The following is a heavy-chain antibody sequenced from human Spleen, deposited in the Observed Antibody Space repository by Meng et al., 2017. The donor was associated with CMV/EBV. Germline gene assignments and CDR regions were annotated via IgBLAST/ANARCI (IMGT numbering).Heavy chain of an antibody. CDR2: ISYDGTYK. J-gene: IGHJ4*02. D-gene: IGHD3-3*01. Sequence: GESLKISCAGTGFTFKNYAMHWVRQAPGKGLDWVGLISYDGTYKYYAESVKGRFTISRDNSKNTVYLEMTGLRAEDTAVYYCARDTSFWSGYHPYYFDYWGQGTLVTVSS. CDR3: ARDTSFWSGYHPYYFDY. CDR1: GFTFKNYA. V-gene: IGHV3-30-3*01.